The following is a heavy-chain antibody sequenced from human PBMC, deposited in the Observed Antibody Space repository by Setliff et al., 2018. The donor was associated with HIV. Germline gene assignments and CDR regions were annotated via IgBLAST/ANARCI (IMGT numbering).Heavy chain of an antibody. J-gene: IGHJ6*02. V-gene: IGHV3-7*01. CDR2: IGQDGSEK. D-gene: IGHD3-10*01. CDR1: RFDFNNYW. Sequence: GGSLRLSCAASRFDFNNYWMCWVRQAPGKGLEWVANIGQDGSEKNYVDSVKGRFTISRDNAKNSMDLQMNSLRAEDTAIYYCARKLRPGHGVDVWGQGTTGTV. CDR3: ARKLRPGHGVDV.